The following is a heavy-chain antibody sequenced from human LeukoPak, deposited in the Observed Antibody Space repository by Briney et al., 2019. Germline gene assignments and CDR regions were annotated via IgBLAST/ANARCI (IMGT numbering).Heavy chain of an antibody. CDR3: AKGESHPKYYFDY. Sequence: GGSLRLSCAASGFTFSTYAMRWVRQALGKGLEWVSSISGGDGSPYYADSVKGRFTISRDNSKNTLYLQMNSLRAEDTAVYYCAKGESHPKYYFDYWGQGTLVTVSS. V-gene: IGHV3-23*01. CDR2: ISGGDGSP. D-gene: IGHD3-10*01. J-gene: IGHJ4*02. CDR1: GFTFSTYA.